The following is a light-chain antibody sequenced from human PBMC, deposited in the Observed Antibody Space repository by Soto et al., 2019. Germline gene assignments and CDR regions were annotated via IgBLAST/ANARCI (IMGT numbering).Light chain of an antibody. V-gene: IGKV4-1*01. Sequence: DIVMTQSPDSLAVSLGERATMNCKCSRSVLYKSNNKNHLAWYQQKPGQPPQLIIYWASTRESGVPERFSGSGSGTEFTLTISSLQSEDFAVYYCQQYNNWPPWTFGQGTKVDIK. CDR3: QQYNNWPPWT. J-gene: IGKJ1*01. CDR1: RSVLYKSNNKNH. CDR2: WAS.